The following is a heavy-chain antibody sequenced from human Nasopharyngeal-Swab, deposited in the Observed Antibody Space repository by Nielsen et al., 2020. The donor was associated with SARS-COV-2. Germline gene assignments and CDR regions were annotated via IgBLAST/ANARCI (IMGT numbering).Heavy chain of an antibody. CDR2: IYYSGST. D-gene: IGHD3-10*01. CDR3: ARGRGVDYGSGSKLTVFDY. J-gene: IGHJ4*02. V-gene: IGHV4-59*12. Sequence: SETLSLTCTVSGGSISSYYWSWIRQPPGKGLEWIGYIYYSGSTNYNPSLKSRVTISVDTSKNQFSLKLSSVTAADTAVYYCARGRGVDYGSGSKLTVFDYWGQGTLVTVSS. CDR1: GGSISSYY.